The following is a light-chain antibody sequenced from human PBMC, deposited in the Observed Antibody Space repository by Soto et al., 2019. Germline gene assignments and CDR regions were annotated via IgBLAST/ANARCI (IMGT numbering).Light chain of an antibody. CDR3: QQYNNWLYT. J-gene: IGKJ2*01. Sequence: EIVMTQSPATLSVSPGERATLSCRASQSVSSNLAWYQQKPGQAPRLLIYDASTRATGIPARFSGSGSGTESTLTISSLQSEDFAVYYCQQYNNWLYTFGQGTKLEIK. V-gene: IGKV3-15*01. CDR1: QSVSSN. CDR2: DAS.